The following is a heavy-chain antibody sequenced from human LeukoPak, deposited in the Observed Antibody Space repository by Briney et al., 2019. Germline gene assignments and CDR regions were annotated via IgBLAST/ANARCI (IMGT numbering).Heavy chain of an antibody. CDR3: ASPPPAVAAAGTAYFQH. D-gene: IGHD6-13*01. CDR1: GFTFSSYA. CDR2: ISGSGGST. Sequence: GGSLRLSCAASGFTFSSYAMSWVRQAPGKGLEWVSAISGSGGSTYYADSVKGRFTISRDNSKNTLYLQMNSLRAEDTAVYYCASPPPAVAAAGTAYFQHWGQGTLVTVSS. V-gene: IGHV3-23*01. J-gene: IGHJ1*01.